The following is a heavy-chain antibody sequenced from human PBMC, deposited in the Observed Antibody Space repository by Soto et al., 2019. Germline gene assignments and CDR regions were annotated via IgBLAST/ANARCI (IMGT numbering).Heavy chain of an antibody. Sequence: ASVKVSCKASGYTFTSYGISWVRQAPGQGLEWMGWISAYNGNTNYAQKLQGRVTMTTDTSTSTAYMELRSLRSDDTAVYYCARCVVVPAATWEYYYYMDVWGKGTTVTVPS. CDR1: GYTFTSYG. D-gene: IGHD2-2*01. V-gene: IGHV1-18*01. CDR2: ISAYNGNT. CDR3: ARCVVVPAATWEYYYYMDV. J-gene: IGHJ6*03.